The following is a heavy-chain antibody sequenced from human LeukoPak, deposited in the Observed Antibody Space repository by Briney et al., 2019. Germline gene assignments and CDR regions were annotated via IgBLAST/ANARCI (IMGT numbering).Heavy chain of an antibody. CDR3: ARGRVLCDTTRCYESYFDY. CDR1: GFTFRTYW. CDR2: INDDGSSA. J-gene: IGHJ4*02. Sequence: GGSLRLSCAASGFTFRTYWMHWVRQAPGKGLVWGSRINDDGSSATYADSVKGRFTISRDNAKNTLYLQMNSLRDEDTAVYYCARGRVLCDTTRCYESYFDYWGQGTLVTVSS. D-gene: IGHD2-2*01. V-gene: IGHV3-74*01.